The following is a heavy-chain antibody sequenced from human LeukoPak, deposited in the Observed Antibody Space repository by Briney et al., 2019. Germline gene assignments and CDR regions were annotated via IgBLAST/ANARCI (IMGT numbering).Heavy chain of an antibody. CDR1: GFTFSSYE. V-gene: IGHV3-48*03. CDR3: ARDRGYCRGGSCYGSSSGFIQF. J-gene: IGHJ4*02. D-gene: IGHD2-15*01. CDR2: INIVSITI. Sequence: GGSLRLSCAASGFTFSSYEMNWVRQAPGKGLEWVSYINIVSITIYYADSVKGRFTISRDNAKNSLYLQMNSLRAEDTAVYYCARDRGYCRGGSCYGSSSGFIQFWGQGTLVTVSS.